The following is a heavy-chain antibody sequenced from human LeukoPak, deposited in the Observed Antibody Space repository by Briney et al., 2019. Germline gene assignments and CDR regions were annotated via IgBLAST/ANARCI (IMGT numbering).Heavy chain of an antibody. CDR3: ASGTFVPNDL. V-gene: IGHV4-59*01. CDR2: IYYSGST. CDR1: GGSFSGYY. J-gene: IGHJ4*02. D-gene: IGHD6-6*01. Sequence: SETLSLTCAVYGGSFSGYYWSWIRQPPGKGLEWIGYIYYSGSTNYNPSLKSRVTISVDTSKNQFSLKLSSVTAADTAVYYCASGTFVPNDLWGQGTLVTVSS.